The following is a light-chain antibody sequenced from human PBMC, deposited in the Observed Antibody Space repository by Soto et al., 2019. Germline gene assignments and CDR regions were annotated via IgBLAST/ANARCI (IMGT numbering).Light chain of an antibody. Sequence: AIRMTQSPSSFSASTGDRVTITCRASQGISSYLAWYQQKPGKSPKLLIYAASTLQSGVPSSFSGSGSGTDFTLTIRRLQSEDFATYYGQQYYSYPLTFCGGTKGEIK. CDR2: AAS. CDR1: QGISSY. J-gene: IGKJ4*01. V-gene: IGKV1-8*01. CDR3: QQYYSYPLT.